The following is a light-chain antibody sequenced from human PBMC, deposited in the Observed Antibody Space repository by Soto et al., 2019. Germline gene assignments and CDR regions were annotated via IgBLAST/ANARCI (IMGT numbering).Light chain of an antibody. CDR1: QSVSSN. V-gene: IGKV3-15*01. Sequence: EIVLTHSPGTLSLSPCERATLSARASQSVSSNLAWYQQKPGQAPRLLIYGASTRATGIPARFSGSGSGTDFTLKISRVEAEDVGVYYCMQATHWLSFGGGTKVDIK. CDR2: GAS. J-gene: IGKJ4*01. CDR3: MQATHWLS.